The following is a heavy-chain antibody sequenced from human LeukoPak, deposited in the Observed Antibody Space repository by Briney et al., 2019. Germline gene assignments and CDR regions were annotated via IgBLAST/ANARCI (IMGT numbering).Heavy chain of an antibody. CDR2: IYHSGST. V-gene: IGHV4-30-2*01. CDR1: GGSISSGGYY. J-gene: IGHJ4*02. Sequence: SGTLSLTCTVSGGSISSGGYYWSWIRQPPGKGLEWIGYIYHSGSTYYNPSLKSRVTISVDTSKNQFSLKLSSVTAADTAVYYCAREVAGIFHYWGQGTLVTVSS. CDR3: AREVAGIFHY. D-gene: IGHD6-19*01.